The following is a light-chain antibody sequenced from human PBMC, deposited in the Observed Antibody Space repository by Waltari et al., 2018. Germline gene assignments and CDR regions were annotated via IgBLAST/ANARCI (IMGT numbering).Light chain of an antibody. J-gene: IGLJ2*01. CDR3: CSYAGSYTWV. CDR1: SSDVGCYNF. CDR2: DVS. V-gene: IGLV2-11*01. Sequence: QSALTQPRSVSGSPGQSVTISCNGTSSDVGCYNFVSWYQQHPGKAPKLMIYDVSKRPSGVPDRFSGSKSGNTASLTISGLQAEDEADYYCCSYAGSYTWVFGGGTKLTVL.